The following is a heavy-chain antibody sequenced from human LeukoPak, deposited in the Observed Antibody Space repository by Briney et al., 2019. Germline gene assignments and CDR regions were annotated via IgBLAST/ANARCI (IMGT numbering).Heavy chain of an antibody. D-gene: IGHD5-12*01. J-gene: IGHJ4*02. Sequence: SETLSLTCTVSGGSVSSSSYYWGWIRQPPGKGLGRLGSIYYSGSTYNNPSLKSRVTISVDTSKNQFSLKLSSVTAADTAVYYCVRQYGGYHGIFDYWGQGTLVTVSS. CDR1: GGSVSSSSYY. CDR2: IYYSGST. V-gene: IGHV4-39*01. CDR3: VRQYGGYHGIFDY.